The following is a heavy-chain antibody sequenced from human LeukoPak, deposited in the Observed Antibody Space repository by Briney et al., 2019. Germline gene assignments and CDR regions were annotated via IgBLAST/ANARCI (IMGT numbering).Heavy chain of an antibody. CDR3: ARGPYDYVWGNYRYTGDAFDI. CDR2: INPDRGGT. V-gene: IGHV1-2*06. Sequence: GASVKVSCTASGYTFTAYYMHWVRQAPGQGLEWRGRINPDRGGTNYAQKFQGRVTMTRDKSISTAYMELTSLRSDDTAVYYCARGPYDYVWGNYRYTGDAFDIWGHGTVVTVSS. D-gene: IGHD3-16*02. J-gene: IGHJ3*02. CDR1: GYTFTAYY.